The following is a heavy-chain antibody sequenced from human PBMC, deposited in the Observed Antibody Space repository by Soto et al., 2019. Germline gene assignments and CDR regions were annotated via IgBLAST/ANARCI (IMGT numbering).Heavy chain of an antibody. CDR2: IYYSGST. Sequence: QLQLQESGPGLVKPSETLSLTCTVSGGSISSSSYYWGWIRQPPGKGLEWIGRIYYSGSTYYNPSLKSRVTISVDTSKNQFSLKLSSVTAADTAVYYCARPKRIEYSSSYWFDPWGQGTLVTVSS. J-gene: IGHJ5*02. CDR3: ARPKRIEYSSSYWFDP. CDR1: GGSISSSSYY. V-gene: IGHV4-39*01. D-gene: IGHD6-6*01.